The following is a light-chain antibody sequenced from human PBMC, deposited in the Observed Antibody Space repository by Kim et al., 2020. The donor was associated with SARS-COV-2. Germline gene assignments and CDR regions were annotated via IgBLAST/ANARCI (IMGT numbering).Light chain of an antibody. CDR2: GKN. V-gene: IGLV3-19*01. CDR1: SLRSYY. CDR3: NSRDSSGNHVV. Sequence: VGQTGRITCQGDSLRSYYASWYQQKPGQAPVLVIYGKNNRPSGIPDRFSGSSSGNTASLTITGAQAEDEADYYCNSRDSSGNHVVFGGGTQLTVL. J-gene: IGLJ2*01.